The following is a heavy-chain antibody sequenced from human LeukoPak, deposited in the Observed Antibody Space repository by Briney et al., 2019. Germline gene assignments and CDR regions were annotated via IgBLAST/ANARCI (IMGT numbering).Heavy chain of an antibody. V-gene: IGHV4-59*01. CDR1: GDSISSYY. CDR2: IYYSGST. J-gene: IGHJ6*03. D-gene: IGHD2-2*01. Sequence: PSETLSLTCTVSGDSISSYYWSWIRQPPGKGLEWIGYIYYSGSTYYNPSLKSRVTISVDTSKNQFSLKLSSVTAADTAVYYCARGVVVPAAMNPYYMDVWGKGTTVTVSS. CDR3: ARGVVVPAAMNPYYMDV.